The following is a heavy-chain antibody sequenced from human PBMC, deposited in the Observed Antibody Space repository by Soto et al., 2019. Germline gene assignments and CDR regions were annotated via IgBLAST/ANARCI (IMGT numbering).Heavy chain of an antibody. V-gene: IGHV4-39*01. J-gene: IGHJ4*02. Sequence: SETLSLTCTVSGDSISTSGYYWGWVRQPPGKGLEWVGTIYYSGSTYYNPSLKSRLTISIHTSENQFSLKLTSVTAADTAVYYCARLGGVVAASDFDYWGQGTLVT. CDR2: IYYSGST. CDR3: ARLGGVVAASDFDY. D-gene: IGHD2-15*01. CDR1: GDSISTSGYY.